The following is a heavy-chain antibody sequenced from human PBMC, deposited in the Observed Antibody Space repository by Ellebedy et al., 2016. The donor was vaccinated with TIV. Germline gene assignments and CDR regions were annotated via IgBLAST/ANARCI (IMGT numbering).Heavy chain of an antibody. CDR3: ARATSRGYDSGWFDP. J-gene: IGHJ5*02. Sequence: SETLSLXCAVSGGSISSYGYSWTWILQPPGKGLEWIGTIHHSGTAYYSPSLKSPVRISVDRLRNQFFLKFDSVTAADTAVYYCARATSRGYDSGWFDPWGQGILVTVSS. V-gene: IGHV4-30-2*01. CDR2: IHHSGTA. D-gene: IGHD5-12*01. CDR1: GGSISSYGYS.